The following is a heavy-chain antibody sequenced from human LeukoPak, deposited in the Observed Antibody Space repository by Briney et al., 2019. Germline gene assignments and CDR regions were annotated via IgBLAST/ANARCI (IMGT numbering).Heavy chain of an antibody. D-gene: IGHD3-3*01. CDR2: IYYSGST. CDR1: GGSFSGYY. J-gene: IGHJ5*02. Sequence: TSETLSLTCAVSGGSFSGYYWSWIRQPPGKGLEWIGYIYYSGSTNYNPSLKSRVTISVDTSKNQFSLKLSSVTAADTAVYYCARGANYNFWSGYDNWFDPWGQGTLVTVSS. V-gene: IGHV4-59*01. CDR3: ARGANYNFWSGYDNWFDP.